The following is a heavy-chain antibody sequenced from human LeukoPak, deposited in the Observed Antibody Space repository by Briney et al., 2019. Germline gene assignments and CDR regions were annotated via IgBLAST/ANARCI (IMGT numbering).Heavy chain of an antibody. Sequence: GRSLRLSCAASGFTFSSYAMRWVRQAPGKGLEWVSAISGSGGSTYYADSVKGRFTISRDNSKNTLYLQMNSLRAEDTAVYYCARDRGYSGYGAFDIWGQGTMVTVSS. D-gene: IGHD5-12*01. CDR3: ARDRGYSGYGAFDI. CDR1: GFTFSSYA. J-gene: IGHJ3*02. CDR2: ISGSGGST. V-gene: IGHV3-23*01.